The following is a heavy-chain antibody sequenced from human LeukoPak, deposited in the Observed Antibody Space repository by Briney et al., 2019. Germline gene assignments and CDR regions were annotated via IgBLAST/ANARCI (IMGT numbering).Heavy chain of an antibody. D-gene: IGHD2-8*01. V-gene: IGHV1-2*02. CDR3: ARGYCSNGVCYTTDY. CDR2: INPNSGGT. Sequence: ASVKVSCKASGYTFTSYGISWVRQAPGQGPEWMGWINPNSGGTNYAQKFQGRVTTTRDTSISTAYMELSRLRSDDTAVYYCARGYCSNGVCYTTDYWGQGTLVTVSS. J-gene: IGHJ4*02. CDR1: GYTFTSYG.